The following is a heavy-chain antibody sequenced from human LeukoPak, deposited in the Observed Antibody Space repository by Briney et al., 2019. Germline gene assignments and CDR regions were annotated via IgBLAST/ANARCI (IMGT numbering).Heavy chain of an antibody. CDR2: IKSDGSST. D-gene: IGHD3-3*01. CDR3: ARDNEWLLYDY. J-gene: IGHJ4*02. Sequence: PGGSLRLSCAASGFTFSSYWMHWVRQAPGKGLVWVSRIKSDGSSTNYADSVKGRVTISRDNAENTLYLLMNSLRAEDTAVYYCARDNEWLLYDYWGQGTLVTVSS. V-gene: IGHV3-74*01. CDR1: GFTFSSYW.